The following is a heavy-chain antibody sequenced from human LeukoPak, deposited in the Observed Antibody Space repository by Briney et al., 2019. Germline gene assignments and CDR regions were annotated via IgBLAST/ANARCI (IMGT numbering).Heavy chain of an antibody. V-gene: IGHV4-34*01. CDR1: GGSFSGYY. D-gene: IGHD3/OR15-3a*01. CDR2: INHSGST. J-gene: IGHJ4*02. CDR3: ARDYYFDY. Sequence: SETLSLTRAVYGGSFSGYYWSWIRQPPGKGLEWIGEINHSGSTNYNPSLKSRVTISVDTSKNQFSLKLSSVTAADTAVYYCARDYYFDYWGQGTLVTVSS.